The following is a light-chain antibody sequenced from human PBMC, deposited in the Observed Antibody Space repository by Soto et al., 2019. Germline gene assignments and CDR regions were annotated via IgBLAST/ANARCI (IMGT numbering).Light chain of an antibody. J-gene: IGKJ1*01. CDR2: AAS. CDR3: QQSYSTPQT. V-gene: IGKV1-39*01. Sequence: DIQMTQSPSTLSSSVGHRVTITCRASQSISTWLAWYQQKAGKPPKLLIYAASSLQSGVPSRFSGSGSGTDFTLTISSLQPEDFATYYCQQSYSTPQTFGQGTKVDIK. CDR1: QSISTW.